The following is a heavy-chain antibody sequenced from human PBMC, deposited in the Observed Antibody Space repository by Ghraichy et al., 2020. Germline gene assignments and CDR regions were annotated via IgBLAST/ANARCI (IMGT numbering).Heavy chain of an antibody. V-gene: IGHV4-39*07. CDR1: GGSMSISNYY. CDR3: VYFFSYDSSCYYYVSY. J-gene: IGHJ4*02. CDR2: IYYSGST. Sequence: SQTLSLTCTVSGGSMSISNYYWGWIRQPPGKGLEWIGSIYYSGSTYYNPSLKSRVAISVDTSKNQFSLKRSSVTAADTAVYHCVYFFSYDSSCYYYVSYWGQGTLVTVSS. D-gene: IGHD3-22*01.